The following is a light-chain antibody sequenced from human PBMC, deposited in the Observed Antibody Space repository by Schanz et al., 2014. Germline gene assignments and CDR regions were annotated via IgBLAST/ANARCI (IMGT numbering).Light chain of an antibody. CDR2: AAS. J-gene: IGKJ4*01. V-gene: IGKV1-27*01. Sequence: DIQMTQSSSSLSASVGDRVTITCRASQGISIYLAWYQQKPGKVPILLISAASTLQSGVPSRFSGGGSGTDFTLTISSLQPEDVATYYCQKYDGAPLTFGGGTKVEIK. CDR1: QGISIY. CDR3: QKYDGAPLT.